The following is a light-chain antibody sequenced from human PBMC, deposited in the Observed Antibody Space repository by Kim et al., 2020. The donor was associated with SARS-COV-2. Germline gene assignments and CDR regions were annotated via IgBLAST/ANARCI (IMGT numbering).Light chain of an antibody. CDR3: AAWDDSLSGRGVV. J-gene: IGLJ2*01. Sequence: VTISCSGSSSNSGSNYVYWYQQLPGAAPKLLIYRNNQRPSGVPDRFSGSKSGTSASLAISGLRSEDEADYYCAAWDDSLSGRGVVFGGGTQLTVL. V-gene: IGLV1-47*01. CDR2: RNN. CDR1: SSNSGSNY.